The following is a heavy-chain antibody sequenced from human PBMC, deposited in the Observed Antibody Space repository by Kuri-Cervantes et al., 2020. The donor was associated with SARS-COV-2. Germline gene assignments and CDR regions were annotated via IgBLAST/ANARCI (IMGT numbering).Heavy chain of an antibody. CDR1: GYTFTAHH. D-gene: IGHD3-3*01. J-gene: IGHJ3*02. CDR2: IDPNSGDT. Sequence: ASVKVSCKASGYTFTAHHIHWVRQAPGQGLEWVGWIDPNSGDTKYAQKFQGRVTMTRGTSISTAYMELSRLRSDDTAVYYCARAFRYYDFWSGSDAFDIWGQGTMVTVSS. V-gene: IGHV1-2*02. CDR3: ARAFRYYDFWSGSDAFDI.